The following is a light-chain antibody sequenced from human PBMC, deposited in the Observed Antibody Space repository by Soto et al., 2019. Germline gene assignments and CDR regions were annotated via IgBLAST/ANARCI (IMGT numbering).Light chain of an antibody. V-gene: IGLV2-23*01. CDR2: EGS. CDR3: CSYAGSSTYV. J-gene: IGLJ1*01. CDR1: SSDVGSYNL. Sequence: SVLTQPASVSGSPGQSITISCTGTSSDVGSYNLVSWYQRHPGKAPKLMIYEGSKRPSGVSDRFSGSKSGNMASLTISGLQAEDEADYYCCSYAGSSTYVFGTGTKVTVL.